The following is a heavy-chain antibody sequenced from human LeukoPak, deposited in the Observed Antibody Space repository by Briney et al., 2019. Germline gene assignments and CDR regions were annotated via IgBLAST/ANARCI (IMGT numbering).Heavy chain of an antibody. CDR2: ISSSGSTI. V-gene: IGHV3-11*01. J-gene: IGHJ3*02. CDR1: GLTFSDYY. CDR3: ARDMATVTTPGAFDI. D-gene: IGHD4-17*01. Sequence: GGSLRLSCAASGLTFSDYYMSWIRQAPGKGLEWVSYISSSGSTIYYADSVKGRFTISRDNAKNSLYLQMNSLRAEDTAVYYCARDMATVTTPGAFDIWGQGTMVTVSS.